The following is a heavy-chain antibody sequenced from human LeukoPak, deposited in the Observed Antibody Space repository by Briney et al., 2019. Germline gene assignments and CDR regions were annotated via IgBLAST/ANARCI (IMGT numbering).Heavy chain of an antibody. CDR3: AREGSGGNLPMVRGYYGMDV. CDR2: IKQDGSEK. CDR1: GFTFSSYW. J-gene: IGHJ6*02. Sequence: PGGSLRLSCAASGFTFSSYWMSWVRQAPGKGLEWVANIKQDGSEKYYVDSVKGRFTISRDNAKNSLYLQMNSLRAEDTAVYYCAREGSGGNLPMVRGYYGMDVWGQGTTVTVSS. V-gene: IGHV3-7*01. D-gene: IGHD3-10*01.